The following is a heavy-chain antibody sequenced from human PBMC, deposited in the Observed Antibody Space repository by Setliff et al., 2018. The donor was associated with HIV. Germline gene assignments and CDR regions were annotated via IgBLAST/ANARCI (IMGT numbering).Heavy chain of an antibody. CDR2: IYHSGNT. V-gene: IGHV4-38-2*02. J-gene: IGHJ6*02. CDR1: GYSINSGYY. Sequence: LSLTCAVSGYSINSGYYWGWIRQPPGKGLEWIGNIYHSGNTYYNPSLKSRVTISVDTSKNQFSLKLSSVTAADTAVYFCARDPGYFDWLRSYRHYYGMDVWGQGTTVTVSS. CDR3: ARDPGYFDWLRSYRHYYGMDV. D-gene: IGHD3-9*01.